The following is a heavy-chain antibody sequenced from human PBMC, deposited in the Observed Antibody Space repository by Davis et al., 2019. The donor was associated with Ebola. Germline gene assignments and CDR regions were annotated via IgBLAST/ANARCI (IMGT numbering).Heavy chain of an antibody. D-gene: IGHD3-10*01. Sequence: SETLSLTCTVSGGSISSTSYYWGWIRQPPGKGLEWIGEMDHSGNTNYNPSLKSRVTISIDTSKKQISLNLTSVTAADTAVYYCARGQSGSDYSLWQYWGQGTLVTVSS. CDR1: GGSISSTSYY. CDR3: ARGQSGSDYSLWQY. CDR2: MDHSGNT. J-gene: IGHJ4*02. V-gene: IGHV4-39*07.